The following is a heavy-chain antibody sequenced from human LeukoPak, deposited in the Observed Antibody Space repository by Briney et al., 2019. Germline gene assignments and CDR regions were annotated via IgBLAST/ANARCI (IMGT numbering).Heavy chain of an antibody. D-gene: IGHD6-6*01. V-gene: IGHV1-2*02. J-gene: IGHJ4*02. CDR3: ARDGIAARPGRY. CDR1: GYTFTGYY. CDR2: INPNSGGT. Sequence: GASVKVSCKASGYTFTGYYMHWVRQAPGQGLEWMGWINPNSGGTNHAQKFQGRVTMTRDTSISTAYMELSRLRSDDTAVYYCARDGIAARPGRYWGQGTLVTVSS.